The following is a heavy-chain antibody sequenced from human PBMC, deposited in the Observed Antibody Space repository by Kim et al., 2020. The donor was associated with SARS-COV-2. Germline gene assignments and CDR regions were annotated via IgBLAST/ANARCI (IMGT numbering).Heavy chain of an antibody. Sequence: GGSLRLSCAASGFIFSTYAMSWVRQTPGKGLEWVSSISGSDGTTYYADSVKGRFTISSDNSKNTLYLQMNSLRAEDTALYFCAKDWRGRYCIGDCLFYWG. CDR3: AKDWRGRYCIGDCLFY. CDR2: ISGSDGTT. D-gene: IGHD2-21*02. J-gene: IGHJ4*01. V-gene: IGHV3-23*01. CDR1: GFIFSTYA.